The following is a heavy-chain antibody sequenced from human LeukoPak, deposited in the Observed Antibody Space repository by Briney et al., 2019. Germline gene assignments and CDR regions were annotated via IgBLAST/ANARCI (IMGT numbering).Heavy chain of an antibody. V-gene: IGHV3-21*01. CDR1: GFTFSSYS. J-gene: IGHJ1*01. D-gene: IGHD2-2*01. Sequence: GGSLRLSCAASGFTFSSYSMNWVRQAPGKGLEWVSSISSSSSYIYYADSVRGRFTISRDNAKNSLYLQMNSLRAEDTAVYYCARDSGQYCSSTSCYFQHWGQGTLVTVSS. CDR2: ISSSSSYI. CDR3: ARDSGQYCSSTSCYFQH.